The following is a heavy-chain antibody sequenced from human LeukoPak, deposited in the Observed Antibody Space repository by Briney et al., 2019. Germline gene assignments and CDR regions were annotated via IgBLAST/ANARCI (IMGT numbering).Heavy chain of an antibody. CDR1: GFTFSSYT. CDR2: ISFDGSNK. CDR3: AREELGSSLGFDP. J-gene: IGHJ5*02. D-gene: IGHD3-16*01. V-gene: IGHV3-30-3*01. Sequence: GGSLRLSCAASGFTFSSYTIHWVRQPPGKGLEWVAVISFDGSNKYYADSVKGRFTISRDNSKNTLYLQMNSLRAEDTAVYYCAREELGSSLGFDPWGQGILVTVSS.